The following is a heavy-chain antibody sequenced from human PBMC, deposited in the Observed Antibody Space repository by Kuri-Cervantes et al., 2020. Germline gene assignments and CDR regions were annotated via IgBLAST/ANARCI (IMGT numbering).Heavy chain of an antibody. CDR1: GGTFSSYA. Sequence: SVKVSCKASGGTFSSYAISWVRQAPGQGPEWMGGIIPIFGTANYAQKFQGRVTITADESTSTAYMELSSLRSEDTAVYYCAREPSYGVQGFGYMDVWGKGTTVTVSS. V-gene: IGHV1-69*13. CDR3: AREPSYGVQGFGYMDV. J-gene: IGHJ6*03. CDR2: IIPIFGTA. D-gene: IGHD3-10*01.